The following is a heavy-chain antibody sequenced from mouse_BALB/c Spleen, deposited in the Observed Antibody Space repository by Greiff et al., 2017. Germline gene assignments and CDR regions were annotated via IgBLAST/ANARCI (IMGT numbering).Heavy chain of an antibody. Sequence: EVKLLESGPGLVKPSQSLSLTCSVTGYSITSGYYWYWIRQFPGNKLEWMGYISYDGSNNYNPSLKNRISITRDTSKNQFFLKLNSVTTEDTATYYCAREITTATFAYWGQGTLVTVSA. CDR3: AREITTATFAY. J-gene: IGHJ3*01. CDR1: GYSITSGYY. V-gene: IGHV3-6*02. CDR2: ISYDGSN. D-gene: IGHD1-2*01.